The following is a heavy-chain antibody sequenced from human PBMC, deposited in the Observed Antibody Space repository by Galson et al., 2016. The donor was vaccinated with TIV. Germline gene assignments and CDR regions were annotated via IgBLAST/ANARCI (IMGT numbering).Heavy chain of an antibody. D-gene: IGHD3-22*01. CDR1: GFSLSTNA. CDR2: ISASGGTT. Sequence: SLRLSCAVSGFSLSTNAMSWVRQAPGKGLEWVSTISASGGTTYYADSMKGRLTISKDHSKSTVCLQMDILRADDTAVYYCVKASTYHYDSSGYPSLYYFDFWGRGTMVTVSS. CDR3: VKASTYHYDSSGYPSLYYFDF. V-gene: IGHV3-23*01. J-gene: IGHJ4*02.